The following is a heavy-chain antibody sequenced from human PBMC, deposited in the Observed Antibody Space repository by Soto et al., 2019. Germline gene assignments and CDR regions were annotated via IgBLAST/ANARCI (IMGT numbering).Heavy chain of an antibody. D-gene: IGHD3-3*02. V-gene: IGHV3-48*03. CDR2: ISLSGSTI. CDR1: GFAFSNYE. Sequence: PGGSLRLSCAASGFAFSNYEINWVRQAPGKGLEWVSYISLSGSTIYYADSVKGRFTISRDDAKNSLYLQMDSLRADDTAVYYCARESFSASPNFFDYWGQGTLVTVSS. CDR3: ARESFSASPNFFDY. J-gene: IGHJ4*02.